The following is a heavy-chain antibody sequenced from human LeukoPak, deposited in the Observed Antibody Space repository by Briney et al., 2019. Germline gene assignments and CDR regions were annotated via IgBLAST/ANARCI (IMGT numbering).Heavy chain of an antibody. V-gene: IGHV3-23*01. Sequence: GGSLRLSCAASGFTFSSYAMSWVRQARGKGMEWVSAISGSGGSTYYADSVEGRFTISRDNSKNTLYLQMNSLRAEDTAVYYCAKDTPSYYDSSGYDAFDICGQGTMVTVSS. J-gene: IGHJ3*02. CDR2: ISGSGGST. CDR1: GFTFSSYA. CDR3: AKDTPSYYDSSGYDAFDI. D-gene: IGHD3-22*01.